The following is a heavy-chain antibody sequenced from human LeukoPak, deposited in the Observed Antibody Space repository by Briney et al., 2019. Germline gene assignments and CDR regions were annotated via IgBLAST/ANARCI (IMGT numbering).Heavy chain of an antibody. CDR3: ARAPPIPYDSSGYYWVDY. CDR2: ISSSSSYI. J-gene: IGHJ4*02. Sequence: GGSLRLSCAASGFTFSSYSMNWVRQAPGKGLEWVSSISSSSSYIYYADSVKGRFTISRDNAKNSLYLQMNSLRAEDTAVYYCARAPPIPYDSSGYYWVDYWGQGTLVTVSS. D-gene: IGHD3-22*01. CDR1: GFTFSSYS. V-gene: IGHV3-21*01.